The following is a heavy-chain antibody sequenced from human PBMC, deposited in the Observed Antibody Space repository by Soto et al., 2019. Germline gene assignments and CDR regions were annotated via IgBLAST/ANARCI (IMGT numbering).Heavy chain of an antibody. D-gene: IGHD5-12*01. CDR2: IIPIFGTA. V-gene: IGHV1-69*13. CDR1: GGTFSSYA. Sequence: GASVKVSCKASGGTFSSYAISWVRQAPGQGLEWMGGIIPIFGTANYAQKFQGRVAITADESTSTAYMELSSLRSEDTAVYYCARDSRHGGYGCFDYWGQGTLVTVSS. CDR3: ARDSRHGGYGCFDY. J-gene: IGHJ4*02.